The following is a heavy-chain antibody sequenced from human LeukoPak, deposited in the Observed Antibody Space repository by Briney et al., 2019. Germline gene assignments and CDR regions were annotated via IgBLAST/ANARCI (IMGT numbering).Heavy chain of an antibody. D-gene: IGHD2-2*01. CDR1: GGTFSSYA. V-gene: IGHV1-69*13. Sequence: WASVKVSCKASGGTFSSYAISWVRQAPGQGLEWMGGIIPIFGTANYAQKFQGRVTITADESTSTAYMELSSLRSEDTAVYYCAREGEYCSSTSCYAYFDYWGQGTLVTVSS. CDR3: AREGEYCSSTSCYAYFDY. J-gene: IGHJ4*02. CDR2: IIPIFGTA.